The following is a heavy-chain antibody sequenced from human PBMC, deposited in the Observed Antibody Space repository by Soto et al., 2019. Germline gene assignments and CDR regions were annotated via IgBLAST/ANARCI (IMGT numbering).Heavy chain of an antibody. CDR1: GGSMSSYY. Sequence: QVQLQESGPGLVNPSETLSLTCTVSGGSMSSYYWSCIQPPAGKGLEWIGRIHPSGSTNYNPSLKSRVTMSVDTSKNQFSMKLSSVTAADTAVYYCARYILSSGVVSWFAPWGQGTLVTVSS. J-gene: IGHJ5*02. CDR2: IHPSGST. V-gene: IGHV4-4*07. D-gene: IGHD3-3*01. CDR3: ARYILSSGVVSWFAP.